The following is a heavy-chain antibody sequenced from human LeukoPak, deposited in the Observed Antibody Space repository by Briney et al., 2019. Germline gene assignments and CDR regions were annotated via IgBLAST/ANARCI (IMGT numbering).Heavy chain of an antibody. CDR2: ISAYNGNT. CDR3: ARDQDPGAFDI. V-gene: IGHV1-18*01. Sequence: ASVKVSCKASSYTLTNYGISWVRQAPGQGLEWMGWISAYNGNTNYAQNLQGRVTMTTDTSTNTAYMELRSLRSDDTAVYYCARDQDPGAFDIWGQGTMVTVSS. CDR1: SYTLTNYG. J-gene: IGHJ3*02.